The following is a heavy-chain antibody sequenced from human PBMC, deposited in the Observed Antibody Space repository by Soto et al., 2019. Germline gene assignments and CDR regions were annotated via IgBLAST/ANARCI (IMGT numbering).Heavy chain of an antibody. V-gene: IGHV3-21*01. Sequence: EVQLVESGGGLVKPGGSLRLSGAASGFTLSRHTMNWVREAPGKGLEWVSFIGSRTSDIYYADSVKGRFTISRDNAKNSLYLDLTRLRAEDTAVYFCVRDYYDTSGYPNTFAMWGQGTMVTVSA. J-gene: IGHJ3*02. CDR1: GFTLSRHT. D-gene: IGHD3-22*01. CDR3: VRDYYDTSGYPNTFAM. CDR2: IGSRTSDI.